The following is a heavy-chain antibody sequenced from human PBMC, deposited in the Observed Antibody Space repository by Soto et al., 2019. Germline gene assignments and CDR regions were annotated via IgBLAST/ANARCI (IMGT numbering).Heavy chain of an antibody. CDR1: GFTFRNYN. J-gene: IGHJ5*01. Sequence: ESGGGLVKPGGSRRVSCAASGFTFRNYNMNWVRQAPGKGLEWVSSISSTSKYIYCADSVNGRFTISRDNAKKSLYLQMISLRAEDTAVYYCARGRSGGWFDYWGQGTLVTVSA. V-gene: IGHV3-21*01. CDR2: ISSTSKYI. D-gene: IGHD2-15*01. CDR3: ARGRSGGWFDY.